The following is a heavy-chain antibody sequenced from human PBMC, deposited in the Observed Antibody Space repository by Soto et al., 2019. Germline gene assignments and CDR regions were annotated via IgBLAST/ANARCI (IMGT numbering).Heavy chain of an antibody. V-gene: IGHV3-23*01. D-gene: IGHD2-2*01. CDR3: ARDCASTSCSVWHY. CDR1: GFSLNNFA. CDR2: MTSSGDKT. J-gene: IGHJ4*02. Sequence: GGSLRLSCAASGFSLNNFAMTLVRQAPGKGLEWVSGMTSSGDKTYYADSVKGRFIISRDNSKNMLYLQMNSLRVEDTALYYCARDCASTSCSVWHYWGQGTLVTVSS.